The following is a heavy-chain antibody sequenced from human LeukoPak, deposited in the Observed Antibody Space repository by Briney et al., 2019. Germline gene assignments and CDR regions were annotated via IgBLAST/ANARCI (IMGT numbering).Heavy chain of an antibody. CDR2: ISSSSSYI. Sequence: GGSLRLSCAASGFTFSSYSMNWVRQAPGKGLEWVSSISSSSSYIYYADSVKGRFTISRDNAKNSLYLQMNSLRAEDTAVYYCARDGSYSSGWYEAFDIWGQGTMVTVSS. J-gene: IGHJ3*02. V-gene: IGHV3-21*01. CDR1: GFTFSSYS. D-gene: IGHD6-19*01. CDR3: ARDGSYSSGWYEAFDI.